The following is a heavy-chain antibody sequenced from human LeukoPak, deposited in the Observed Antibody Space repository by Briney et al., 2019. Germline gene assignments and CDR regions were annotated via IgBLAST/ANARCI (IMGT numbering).Heavy chain of an antibody. CDR1: GFTFSHYY. CDR3: ARGSHGVAATDTAFDY. J-gene: IGHJ4*02. D-gene: IGHD6-25*01. CDR2: TNQDGSVE. V-gene: IGHV3-7*01. Sequence: GGSLRLSCVASGFTFSHYYMSWVRQAPGQGLEWVAHTNQDGSVEFHVDSVKGRFTISRDNAKNSLYLQMNSLRADDTAVYYCARGSHGVAATDTAFDYWGQGTLVAVSS.